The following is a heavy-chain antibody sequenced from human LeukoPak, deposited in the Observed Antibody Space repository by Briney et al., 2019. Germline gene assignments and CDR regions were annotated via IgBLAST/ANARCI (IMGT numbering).Heavy chain of an antibody. Sequence: ASVKVSCKASGYTFTSYDINWVRQATGQGLEWMGWMNPNSGNTGYAQKFQGRVTITRNTSISTAYMELSSLRSEDTAVYYCARGVFTAYYYYYMDVWGKGTTVTVSS. V-gene: IGHV1-8*03. D-gene: IGHD3-16*01. CDR3: ARGVFTAYYYYYMDV. J-gene: IGHJ6*03. CDR2: MNPNSGNT. CDR1: GYTFTSYD.